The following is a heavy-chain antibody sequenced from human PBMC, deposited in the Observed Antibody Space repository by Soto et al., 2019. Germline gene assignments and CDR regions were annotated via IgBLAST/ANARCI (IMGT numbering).Heavy chain of an antibody. J-gene: IGHJ4*02. CDR1: GYTFTVYY. D-gene: IGHD1-26*01. Sequence: ASVKVSCKASGYTFTVYYMHWVRQAPGQGLEWMGWINPKSGGTMYPQKFQGRVTMTWDTSISTAYMALTRLRSDDTAVYYCARDLAKGGGSAGFDYWGQGTLVTVSA. CDR2: INPKSGGT. V-gene: IGHV1-2*02. CDR3: ARDLAKGGGSAGFDY.